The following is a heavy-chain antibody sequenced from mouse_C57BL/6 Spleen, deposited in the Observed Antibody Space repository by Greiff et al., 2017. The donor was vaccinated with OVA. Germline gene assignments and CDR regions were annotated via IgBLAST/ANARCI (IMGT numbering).Heavy chain of an antibody. CDR2: ISNGGGST. CDR3: ARRGKSYAMDY. Sequence: EVKLVESGGGLVQPGGSLKLSCAASGFTFSDYYMYWVRQTPEKRLEWVAYISNGGGSTYYPDTVKGRFTISRDNATNTLYLQMSRLKSEDTAMYYCARRGKSYAMDYWGQGTSVTVSS. J-gene: IGHJ4*01. V-gene: IGHV5-12*01. D-gene: IGHD2-1*01. CDR1: GFTFSDYY.